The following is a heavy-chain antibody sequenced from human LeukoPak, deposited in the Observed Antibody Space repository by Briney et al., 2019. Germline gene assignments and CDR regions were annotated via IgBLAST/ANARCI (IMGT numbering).Heavy chain of an antibody. CDR3: ARDRYSSSSFDY. CDR2: INWNGGST. Sequence: PGGSLRLSCAASGFTFDDYGMSWVRQAPGKGLEWVSGINWNGGSTGYADSVKGRFTISRDNAKNSLYLQMNSLRAEDMALYYCARDRYSSSSFDYWGQGTLVTVSS. V-gene: IGHV3-20*04. D-gene: IGHD6-6*01. J-gene: IGHJ4*02. CDR1: GFTFDDYG.